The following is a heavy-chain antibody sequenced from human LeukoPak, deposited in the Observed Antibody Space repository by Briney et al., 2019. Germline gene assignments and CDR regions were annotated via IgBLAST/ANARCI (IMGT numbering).Heavy chain of an antibody. J-gene: IGHJ3*02. V-gene: IGHV4-4*08. CDR1: GGSISSYY. Sequence: SETLSLTWTVSGGSISSYYWSWIRQPPGKGLEWIGRIYTSGITNYNPSLKSRVTLSVDTSKNQFSLKLSSVTAADTAVYYCARDMVLTAYDAFDIWGQGTMVTVSS. CDR2: IYTSGIT. CDR3: ARDMVLTAYDAFDI. D-gene: IGHD3-10*01.